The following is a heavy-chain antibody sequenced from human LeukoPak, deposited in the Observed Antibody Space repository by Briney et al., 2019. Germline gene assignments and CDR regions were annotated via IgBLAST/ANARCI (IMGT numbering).Heavy chain of an antibody. D-gene: IGHD2-8*01. V-gene: IGHV3-15*01. J-gene: IGHJ4*02. CDR1: GFTFSNAW. CDR2: IKSKTDGGTT. Sequence: GGSLRLSCAASGFTFSNAWMSWVRQAPGKGLEWVGRIKSKTDGGTTDYAAPVKGRFTISRDDSKNTLYLQMNSLKTEDTAVYYCTTVDCTNGVCKVGHYFDYWGQGTLVTVSS. CDR3: TTVDCTNGVCKVGHYFDY.